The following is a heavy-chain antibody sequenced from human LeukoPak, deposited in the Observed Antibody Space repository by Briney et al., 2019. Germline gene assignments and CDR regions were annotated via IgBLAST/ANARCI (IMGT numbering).Heavy chain of an antibody. V-gene: IGHV3-48*03. D-gene: IGHD5-24*01. Sequence: GGSLRLSCAASGFTFSSYEMDWVRRAPGKGLEWVSYIGSSGGSRYYVDSVKGRFISSRDNAKNSFYLQMNSLRVEDTAIYYCAREDGDAFDIWGQGTMVSVSS. CDR3: AREDGDAFDI. J-gene: IGHJ3*02. CDR1: GFTFSSYE. CDR2: IGSSGGSR.